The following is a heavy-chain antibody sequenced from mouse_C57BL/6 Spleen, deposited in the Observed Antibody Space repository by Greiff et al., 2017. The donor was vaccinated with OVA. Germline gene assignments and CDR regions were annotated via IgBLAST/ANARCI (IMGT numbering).Heavy chain of an antibody. CDR3: ARGGYYYGSSHYYFDS. J-gene: IGHJ2*01. CDR1: GYTFTSYW. D-gene: IGHD1-1*01. Sequence: QVQLQQPGAELVRPGTSVKLSCKASGYTFTSYWMHWVKQRPGQGLEWIGVIDPSDSYTNYNPKFKGKATLTVDTSSSTAYMQLSSLTSEDSAVYYCARGGYYYGSSHYYFDSWGQGTTLTVSS. V-gene: IGHV1-59*01. CDR2: IDPSDSYT.